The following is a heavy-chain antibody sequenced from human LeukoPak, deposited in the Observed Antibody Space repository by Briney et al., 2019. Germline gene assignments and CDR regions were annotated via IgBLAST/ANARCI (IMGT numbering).Heavy chain of an antibody. CDR1: GFTVSSNY. V-gene: IGHV3-53*01. CDR2: TYSGGST. J-gene: IGHJ6*02. D-gene: IGHD3-10*01. Sequence: GGSLRLSCAASGFTVSSNYMSWVRQAPGKGLEWVSVTYSGGSTYYADSVKGRFTISRDNSKNTLYLQMNSLRAEDTAVYYCARDGITMVRGVIKYYYGMDVWGQGTTVTVSS. CDR3: ARDGITMVRGVIKYYYGMDV.